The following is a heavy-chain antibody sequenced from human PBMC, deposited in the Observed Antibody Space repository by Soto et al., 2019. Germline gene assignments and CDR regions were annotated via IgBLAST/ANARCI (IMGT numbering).Heavy chain of an antibody. V-gene: IGHV3-23*01. CDR2: ISGSGGST. CDR3: AKDGRYCSSTSCPRDAFDI. D-gene: IGHD2-2*01. J-gene: IGHJ3*02. Sequence: GGSLRLSCAASGFTFSSYAMSWVRQAPGKGLEWVSAISGSGGSTYYAGSVKGRFTISRDNSKNTLYLKMNSLRAEDTAVYFCAKDGRYCSSTSCPRDAFDIWGQGTMVTVSS. CDR1: GFTFSSYA.